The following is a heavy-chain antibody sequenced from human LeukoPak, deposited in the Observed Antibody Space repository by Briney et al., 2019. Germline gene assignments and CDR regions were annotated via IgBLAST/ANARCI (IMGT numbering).Heavy chain of an antibody. CDR2: INHSGST. J-gene: IGHJ5*02. D-gene: IGHD3-9*01. Sequence: PSEPLSLTCAVYGGSFSGYYWSGIRQPPGKGLEWIGEINHSGSTNYNPSLKSRVTISVDTSQNQFSLKLSSVTAADTAVYYCARGSGLRYFDWLPRNWFDPWGQGTLVTVSS. CDR1: GGSFSGYY. CDR3: ARGSGLRYFDWLPRNWFDP. V-gene: IGHV4-34*01.